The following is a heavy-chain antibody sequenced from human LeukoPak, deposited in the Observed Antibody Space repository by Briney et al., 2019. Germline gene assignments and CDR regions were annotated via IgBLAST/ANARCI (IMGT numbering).Heavy chain of an antibody. CDR2: INPRGGST. V-gene: IGHV1-46*01. CDR1: GYIFTTYY. D-gene: IGHD2-21*02. Sequence: ASVKVSCKASGYIFTTYYMHWLRQAPGQGPEWMGIINPRGGSTDYAQKFQGRVTMTSDTSTSTVYMELKSLRSEDTAVYFCARVGATGATADNWGQGTLVTVSS. CDR3: ARVGATGATADN. J-gene: IGHJ4*02.